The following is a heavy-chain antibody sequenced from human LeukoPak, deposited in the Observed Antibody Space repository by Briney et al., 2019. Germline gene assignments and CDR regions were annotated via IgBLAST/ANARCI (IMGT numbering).Heavy chain of an antibody. V-gene: IGHV3-23*01. Sequence: GGSLRLSCAVSGFTFITEAMTWVRQAPGKGLEWVSTISSNGGTTYYADSVKGRFTISRDNSRNTVYLQMNSLRAEDTAFYYCAKGLGFLPQFDYWGQGTLVAVSS. D-gene: IGHD6-19*01. J-gene: IGHJ4*02. CDR3: AKGLGFLPQFDY. CDR2: ISSNGGTT. CDR1: GFTFITEA.